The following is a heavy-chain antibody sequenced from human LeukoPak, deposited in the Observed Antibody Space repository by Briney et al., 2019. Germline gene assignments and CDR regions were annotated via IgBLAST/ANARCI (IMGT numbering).Heavy chain of an antibody. CDR2: INQSGST. D-gene: IGHD5-18*01. V-gene: IGHV4-34*01. Sequence: SETLPLTRAVYGGPLSYYYWSSIRQPPAKGLEWIREINQSGSTNSNPSPKSRATISVDTPHNQFSLKLRSVTPADPAVYYCARVPRHRGGYSYQGGSDYWGQGTLVTVSS. CDR3: ARVPRHRGGYSYQGGSDY. CDR1: GGPLSYYY. J-gene: IGHJ4*02.